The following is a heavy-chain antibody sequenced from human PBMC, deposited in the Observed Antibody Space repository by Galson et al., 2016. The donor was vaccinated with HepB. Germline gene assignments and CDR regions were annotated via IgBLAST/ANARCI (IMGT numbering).Heavy chain of an antibody. CDR3: AKEGAGYCTNGVCSGYFDF. V-gene: IGHV3-23*01. D-gene: IGHD2-8*01. CDR2: IGGSGGST. Sequence: SLRLSCAASGFTLRNYAMTWVRQAPGKGLEWVSVIGGSGGSTNYADSVKGRFTISRDNSKNSLSLQMNSLRAEDTAVYYCAKEGAGYCTNGVCSGYFDFWGQGTLVTVSS. CDR1: GFTLRNYA. J-gene: IGHJ4*02.